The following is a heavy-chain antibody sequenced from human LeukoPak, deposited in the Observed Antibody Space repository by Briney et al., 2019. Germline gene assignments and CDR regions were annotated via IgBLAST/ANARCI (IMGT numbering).Heavy chain of an antibody. CDR2: MNPNSGNT. CDR3: ARGLRHYDFWSGYYAYYYYGMDV. D-gene: IGHD3-3*01. CDR1: GYTFTSYD. V-gene: IGHV1-8*01. J-gene: IGHJ6*02. Sequence: ASVKVSCKASGYTFTSYDINWVRQATGQGLEWMGWMNPNSGNTGYAQKFQGRVTMTRNTSISTAYMEPSSLRSEDTAVYYCARGLRHYDFWSGYYAYYYYGMDVWGQGTTVTVSS.